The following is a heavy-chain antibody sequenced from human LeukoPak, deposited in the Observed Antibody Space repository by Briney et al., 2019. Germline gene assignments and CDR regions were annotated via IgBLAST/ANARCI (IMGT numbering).Heavy chain of an antibody. Sequence: GGSLRLSCAASGFTFSSYSMNWVRQAPGKGLEWVAVISYDGSNKYYADSVKGRFTISRDNSKNTLYLQMNSLRAEDTAVYYCVRAPATNEWRCMDYWGQGTLVTVSS. CDR3: VRAPATNEWRCMDY. V-gene: IGHV3-30*03. CDR2: ISYDGSNK. J-gene: IGHJ4*02. CDR1: GFTFSSYS. D-gene: IGHD2-8*02.